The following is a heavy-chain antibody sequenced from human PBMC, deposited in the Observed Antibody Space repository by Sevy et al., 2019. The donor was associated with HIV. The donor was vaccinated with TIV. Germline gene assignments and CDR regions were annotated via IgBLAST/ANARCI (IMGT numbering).Heavy chain of an antibody. J-gene: IGHJ6*03. D-gene: IGHD3-22*01. CDR3: AKGGGGHYDPDEIGYYFYYYNMDV. CDR2: ISGSGSRT. CDR1: GFSFDSYG. Sequence: GGSLRLSCAVSGFSFDSYGMTWVRQAPGKGLEWVSGISGSGSRTYYADSVKGRFIISRDNSKNTLDLQMNSLRSEDKAIYKRAKGGGGHYDPDEIGYYFYYYNMDVWGKGTTVTISS. V-gene: IGHV3-23*01.